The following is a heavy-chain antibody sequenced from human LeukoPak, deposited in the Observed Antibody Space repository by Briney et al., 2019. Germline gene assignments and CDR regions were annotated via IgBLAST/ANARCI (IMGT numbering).Heavy chain of an antibody. CDR3: AELGMTMIGGV. Sequence: PGGSLRLSCAASGFTFSSYEMNWVRQAPGKGLEWVSYISSSGSTIYYADSVKGRFTISRDNAKNSLYLQMNSLRAENTAVYYCAELGMTMIGGVWGKGTTVTISS. D-gene: IGHD3-10*02. CDR1: GFTFSSYE. V-gene: IGHV3-48*03. J-gene: IGHJ6*04. CDR2: ISSSGSTI.